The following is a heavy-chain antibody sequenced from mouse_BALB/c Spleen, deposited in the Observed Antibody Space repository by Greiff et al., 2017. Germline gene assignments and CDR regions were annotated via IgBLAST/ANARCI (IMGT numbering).Heavy chain of an antibody. CDR2: IYPGSGST. D-gene: IGHD2-1*01. J-gene: IGHJ4*01. Sequence: LQQPGSELVRPGASVKLSCKASGYTFTSYWMHWVKQRPGQALEWIGNIYPGSGSTNYDEKFKSKATLTVDTSSSTAYMQLSSLTSEDSAVYYCTRGGIYYCNYGPSYYAMDYWGQGTSVTVSS. CDR3: TRGGIYYCNYGPSYYAMDY. CDR1: GYTFTSYW. V-gene: IGHV1S22*01.